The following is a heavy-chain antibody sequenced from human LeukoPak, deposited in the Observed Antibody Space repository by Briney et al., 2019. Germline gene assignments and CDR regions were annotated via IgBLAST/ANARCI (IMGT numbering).Heavy chain of an antibody. CDR3: AKDTTGYSSSSFEY. Sequence: SETLSLTCTVSAGSISSYSWNWIRQPPGTGLDWIGNIHYSGRSNYNPSLKSRVTISVDTSKTQFSLKLTSVTAADTAVYYCAKDTTGYSSSSFEYWGQGTLVTVSS. CDR2: IHYSGRS. CDR1: AGSISSYS. D-gene: IGHD2-2*03. V-gene: IGHV4-59*01. J-gene: IGHJ4*02.